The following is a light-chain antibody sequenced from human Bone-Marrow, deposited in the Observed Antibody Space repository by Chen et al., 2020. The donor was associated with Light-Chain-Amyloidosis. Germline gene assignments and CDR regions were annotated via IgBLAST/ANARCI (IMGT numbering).Light chain of an antibody. CDR2: STN. CDR1: SGSVSASYY. Sequence: QTVVTQEPSFSVSPGGTVTLTCGLTSGSVSASYYPSWYQQTPGPAPRTLIYSTNSRSSGVPDRFSGSILGNKAALTITGAQADEESDYYCVLYMGSGISVFGGGTKLTVL. V-gene: IGLV8-61*01. CDR3: VLYMGSGISV. J-gene: IGLJ3*02.